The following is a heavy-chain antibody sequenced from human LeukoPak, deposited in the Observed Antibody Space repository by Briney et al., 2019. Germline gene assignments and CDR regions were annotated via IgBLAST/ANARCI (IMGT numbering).Heavy chain of an antibody. CDR1: AGSISSYC. J-gene: IGHJ6*03. V-gene: IGHV4-59*01. CDR2: IYYCEST. CDR3: ARSLPDCYYYMDV. Sequence: PSQTLSLTCTVAAGSISSYCWSSIRQPPGEGLEWIGYIYYCESTNYNPSLKSRVTISVDTSKNQFSLKLSSVTAADTAVYYCARSLPDCYYYMDVWGKGTTVTVSS.